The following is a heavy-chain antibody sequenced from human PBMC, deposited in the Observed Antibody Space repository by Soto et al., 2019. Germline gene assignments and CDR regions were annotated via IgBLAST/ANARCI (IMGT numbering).Heavy chain of an antibody. D-gene: IGHD4-4*01. Sequence: SETLSLTCSVSGGSMSSNYWSWSRQSPGKGLEWIGFVYYGGTNYNPSFESRVTMSVDTTKKQLSLELSSVTAAATAVYYCVSYRGAFYFEYWGQGTLVTVSS. J-gene: IGHJ4*02. CDR3: VSYRGAFYFEY. CDR2: VYYGGT. V-gene: IGHV4-59*01. CDR1: GGSMSSNY.